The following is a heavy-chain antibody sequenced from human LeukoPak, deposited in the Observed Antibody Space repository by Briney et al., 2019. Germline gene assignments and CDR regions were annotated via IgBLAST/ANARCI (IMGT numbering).Heavy chain of an antibody. CDR3: ARGRKELVPDY. V-gene: IGHV4-34*01. Sequence: SETLSLTCAVYGGSFSGYYWSWIRQPPGKGLEWIGEINHSGSTNYNPSLKSRVTISVDTSKNQFSLELSSVTAADTAVYYGARGRKELVPDYWGQGTLVTVSS. D-gene: IGHD6-13*01. CDR2: INHSGST. J-gene: IGHJ4*02. CDR1: GGSFSGYY.